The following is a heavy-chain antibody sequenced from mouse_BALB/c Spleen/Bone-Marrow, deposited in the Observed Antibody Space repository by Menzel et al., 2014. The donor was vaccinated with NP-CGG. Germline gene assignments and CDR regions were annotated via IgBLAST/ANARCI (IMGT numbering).Heavy chain of an antibody. CDR2: ISSGGSYT. V-gene: IGHV5-9-2*01. J-gene: IGHJ3*01. CDR1: GFTFSNYG. CDR3: ARHAYYDQTEVSFVY. D-gene: IGHD2-4*01. Sequence: DVMLVESGGGLVKSGGSLKLSCAASGFTFSNYGMSWVRQTPEKRLEWVATISSGGSYTFYSDSVKGRFTISRDNAKNNLYLQLSSLRSEDTALYYCARHAYYDQTEVSFVYWGQGTLVTVSA.